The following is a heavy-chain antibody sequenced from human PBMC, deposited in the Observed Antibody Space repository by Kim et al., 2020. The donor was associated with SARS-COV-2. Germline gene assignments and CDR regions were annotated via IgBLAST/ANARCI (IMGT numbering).Heavy chain of an antibody. V-gene: IGHV3-74*01. Sequence: NDGTTTLYPASVKGRFTISRTNSKNTLYLQMTGLRADDTGVYYCTRGPFWGQGTLVTVSS. CDR3: TRGPF. J-gene: IGHJ4*02. CDR2: NDGTTT.